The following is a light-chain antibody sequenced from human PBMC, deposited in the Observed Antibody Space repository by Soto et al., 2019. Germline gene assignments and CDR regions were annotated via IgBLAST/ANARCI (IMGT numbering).Light chain of an antibody. CDR1: QSIDRF. V-gene: IGKV1-39*01. Sequence: DIRMSQSPPSLAASVGDRVTITCRASQSIDRFVNWYQQKSGIAPKLLIFAASSLQDGVPSRFSGSWSGTDFALTITSLQPEDFATYYCQQTHGTPYNFGQGTKLQIK. J-gene: IGKJ2*01. CDR2: AAS. CDR3: QQTHGTPYN.